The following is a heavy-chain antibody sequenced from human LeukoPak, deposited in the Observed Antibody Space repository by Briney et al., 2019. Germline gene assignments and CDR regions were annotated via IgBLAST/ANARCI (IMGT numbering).Heavy chain of an antibody. J-gene: IGHJ4*02. Sequence: SETLSLTCTVSGVSISSSSYYWGWLRQPPGKGLEWIVSIYYSGSTYYNPSPNSRFTISVDTSKNPFSLKLSSVTAADTAVYYCASSPDYWGRGTLVTVSS. V-gene: IGHV4-39*01. CDR3: ASSPDY. CDR1: GVSISSSSYY. CDR2: IYYSGST.